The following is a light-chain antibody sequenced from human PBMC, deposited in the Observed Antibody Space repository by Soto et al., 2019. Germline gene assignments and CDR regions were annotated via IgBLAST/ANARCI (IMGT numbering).Light chain of an antibody. Sequence: QSALSQPASVSGTPGQSITISCTGSSSGVGGFTLVSSYQRHPGKAPEIVIYEGNKRPSGVSERFSGSKSGNTVSLTISGLQGEDEADYYCCSYAGSDTFYVFGTGTKV. CDR1: SSGVGGFTL. J-gene: IGLJ1*01. CDR2: EGN. CDR3: CSYAGSDTFYV. V-gene: IGLV2-23*01.